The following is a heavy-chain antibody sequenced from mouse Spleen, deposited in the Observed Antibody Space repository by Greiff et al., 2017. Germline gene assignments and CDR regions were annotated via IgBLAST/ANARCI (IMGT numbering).Heavy chain of an antibody. Sequence: EVQVVESGPGMVKPSQSLSLTCTVTGYSITSGYDWHWIRHFPGNKLEWMGYISYSGSTNYNPSLKSRISITHDTSKNHFFLKLNSVTTEDTATYYCARGAFTVDVWGTGTTVTVSS. V-gene: IGHV3-1*01. J-gene: IGHJ1*03. CDR2: ISYSGST. CDR1: GYSITSGYD. CDR3: ARGAFTVDV.